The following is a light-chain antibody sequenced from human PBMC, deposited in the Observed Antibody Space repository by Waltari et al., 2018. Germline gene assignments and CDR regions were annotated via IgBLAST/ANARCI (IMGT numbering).Light chain of an antibody. CDR2: QGK. CDR1: DLGEKF. Sequence: SYDVTQPPSVSVSPGQTVTITCSGHDLGEKFVSWYQRKAGQSPVLVIHQGKKRPSGIPDRFSGSSSGNTATLTISGTQLIDEAEYFCQAGDSRTVVFGGGTKLTVL. J-gene: IGLJ2*01. V-gene: IGLV3-1*01. CDR3: QAGDSRTVV.